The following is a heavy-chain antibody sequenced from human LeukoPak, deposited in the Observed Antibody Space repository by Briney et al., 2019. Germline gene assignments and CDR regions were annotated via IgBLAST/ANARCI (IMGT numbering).Heavy chain of an antibody. CDR3: ARDRRDGYCLGH. CDR1: GFTFSSYS. CDR2: IYSGGTP. V-gene: IGHV3-66*01. D-gene: IGHD2-2*03. Sequence: GGSLRLSCAASGFTFSSYSMNWVSQTPGKGREWVAGIYSGGTPYYADSVKGRATISRDSSKNTLYLQMNSLRAEDTAVYYCARDRRDGYCLGHWGQGTLVTVSS. J-gene: IGHJ4*02.